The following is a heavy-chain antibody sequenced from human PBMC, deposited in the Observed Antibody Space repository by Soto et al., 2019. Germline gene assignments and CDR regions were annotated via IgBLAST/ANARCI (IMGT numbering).Heavy chain of an antibody. J-gene: IGHJ4*02. D-gene: IGHD6-19*01. CDR3: ARPFAAQTVAGFDS. Sequence: QLQLQESGPGLVKPSETLTLTCTVAGGSLSSGSYYWGWIRQPPGKGLEWIGRIAYSGNTYYTQSLKRSVTLSVDASKNEFSLKLSSVNAADTAVYYCARPFAAQTVAGFDSCGQGTLVTVSS. V-gene: IGHV4-39*01. CDR1: GGSLSSGSYY. CDR2: IAYSGNT.